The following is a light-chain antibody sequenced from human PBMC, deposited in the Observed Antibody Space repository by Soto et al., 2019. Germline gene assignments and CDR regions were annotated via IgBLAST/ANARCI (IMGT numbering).Light chain of an antibody. Sequence: EIVLTQSPGTLSLSPGERATLSCRTSQSVNNNYLAWYQQKPGQAPRPLIYGASSRATGIPDRFSGSGSGTDFTLTISRLEPEDFAVYYCQQYGSSPWTFGQGTKVDI. V-gene: IGKV3-20*01. CDR2: GAS. CDR1: QSVNNNY. J-gene: IGKJ1*01. CDR3: QQYGSSPWT.